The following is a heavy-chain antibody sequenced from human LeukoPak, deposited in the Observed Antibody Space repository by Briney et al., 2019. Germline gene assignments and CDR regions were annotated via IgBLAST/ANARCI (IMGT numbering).Heavy chain of an antibody. CDR2: ISNDGSST. Sequence: GGSLRLSCTASGFTFSDYWMHWVRQAPGKGLVWVSRISNDGSSTTYADSVKGRFTVSRDNAKDTLYLQMNSLGAEDTAMYYCSPIHCTRISCPWGRGTLVTVSS. CDR1: GFTFSDYW. CDR3: SPIHCTRISCP. J-gene: IGHJ5*02. D-gene: IGHD2-8*01. V-gene: IGHV3-74*01.